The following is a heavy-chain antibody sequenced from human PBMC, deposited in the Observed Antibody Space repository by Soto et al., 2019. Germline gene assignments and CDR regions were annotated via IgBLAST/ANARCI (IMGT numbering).Heavy chain of an antibody. J-gene: IGHJ6*02. CDR1: GGSITSSY. Sequence: SETLSLTCTVSGGSITSSYWSWIRRPPGKGLEWIAYIYDTGISGYTPSTSYNPSLKSRVTMSLDTSKSQFSLKLTSVTAADTAVYYCARGEDAFCYDGLDVWGRGITVTGSS. CDR3: ARGEDAFCYDGLDV. V-gene: IGHV4-59*01. CDR2: IYDTGISGYTPST.